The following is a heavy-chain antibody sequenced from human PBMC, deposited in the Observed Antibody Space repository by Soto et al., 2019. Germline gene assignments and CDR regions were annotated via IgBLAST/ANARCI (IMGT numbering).Heavy chain of an antibody. CDR1: GYTFTSYD. Sequence: ASVKVSCKASGYTFTSYDINWVRQATGQGLEWMGWMNPNSGNTGYAQKFQGRVTMTRNTSISTAYMELSSLRSEDTAVYYCARGGSGYYYYYYYYMDVWGKGTTVTVSS. CDR2: MNPNSGNT. V-gene: IGHV1-8*01. D-gene: IGHD3-3*01. J-gene: IGHJ6*03. CDR3: ARGGSGYYYYYYYYMDV.